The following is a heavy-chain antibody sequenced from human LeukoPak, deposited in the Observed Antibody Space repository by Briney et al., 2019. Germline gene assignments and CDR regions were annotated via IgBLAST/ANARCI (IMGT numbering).Heavy chain of an antibody. V-gene: IGHV3-23*01. Sequence: GGSLRLSCEGSAFIFSGHWMNWVRQAPGKGLEWVSIVSGSGDSTYYADSVKGRFTISRDNSKNTLYLQMNSLRTEDTAVYYCAKVVYDFWSGYDYWGQGTLVTVSS. CDR3: AKVVYDFWSGYDY. CDR2: VSGSGDST. J-gene: IGHJ4*02. CDR1: AFIFSGHW. D-gene: IGHD3-3*01.